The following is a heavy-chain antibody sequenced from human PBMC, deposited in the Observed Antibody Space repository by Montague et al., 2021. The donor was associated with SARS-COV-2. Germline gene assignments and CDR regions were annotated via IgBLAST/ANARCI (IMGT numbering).Heavy chain of an antibody. CDR2: VTTSGTT. D-gene: IGHD6-6*01. Sequence: SETLSLTCTVSGGSISPYYWSWIRQPAGKGLEWIGRVTTSGTTNYSPSLRSRVTMSVDTSKNQFSLNLNSVTAADTAIYYCARTPTRPLSLDSWGQGTLVTVSS. CDR3: ARTPTRPLSLDS. V-gene: IGHV4-4*07. J-gene: IGHJ4*02. CDR1: GGSISPYY.